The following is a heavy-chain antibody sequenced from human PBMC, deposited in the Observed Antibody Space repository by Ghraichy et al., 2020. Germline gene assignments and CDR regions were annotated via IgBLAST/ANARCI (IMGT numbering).Heavy chain of an antibody. CDR2: IIPIFGTA. Sequence: SVKVSCKASGCTFSSYAISWERQAPGQGLEWRGRIIPIFGTANYAQKFQGRVTITANESTSTAYMELSSLRSEDTAVYYCAREVQPYYFDYWGQGTLVTVSS. CDR1: GCTFSSYA. V-gene: IGHV1-69*13. CDR3: AREVQPYYFDY. J-gene: IGHJ4*02. D-gene: IGHD1-1*01.